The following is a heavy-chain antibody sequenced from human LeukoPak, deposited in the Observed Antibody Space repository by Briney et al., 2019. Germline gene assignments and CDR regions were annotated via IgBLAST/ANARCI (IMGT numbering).Heavy chain of an antibody. V-gene: IGHV4-39*07. D-gene: IGHD6-19*01. J-gene: IGHJ6*03. CDR1: GGSISSSSYY. CDR3: ARVVAVAGHYYYYYYMDV. CDR2: IYYSGSA. Sequence: PSETLSLTCTVSGGSISSSSYYWGWIRQPPGKGLEWIGSIYYSGSAYYNPSLKSRVTISVDTSKNQFSLKLSSVTAADTAVYYCARVVAVAGHYYYYYYMDVWGKGTTVTVSS.